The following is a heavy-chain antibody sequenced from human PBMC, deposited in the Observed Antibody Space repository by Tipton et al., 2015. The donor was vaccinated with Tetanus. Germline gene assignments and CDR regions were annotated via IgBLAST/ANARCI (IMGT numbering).Heavy chain of an antibody. CDR1: GFTISGHW. CDR3: ARAGDFRFDY. V-gene: IGHV3-74*01. CDR2: INPDGTTI. D-gene: IGHD4-17*01. Sequence: SLRLSCTASGFTISGHWIHWVRQAPGKGLVWVSRINPDGTTIDYADSVKGRFTISRDDAKNTLYLHMNSLGAEDTAVYYCARAGDFRFDYWGQGTLVTVSS. J-gene: IGHJ4*02.